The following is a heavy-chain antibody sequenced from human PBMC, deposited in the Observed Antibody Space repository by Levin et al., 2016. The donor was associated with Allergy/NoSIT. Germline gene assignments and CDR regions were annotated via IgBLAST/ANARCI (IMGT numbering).Heavy chain of an antibody. Sequence: KVSCKGSGYSFTSYWISWVRQMPGKGLEWMGRIDPSDSYTNYSPSFQGHVTISADKSISTAYLQWSSLKASDTAMYYCASSLSTVVTAGHDAFDIWGQGTMVTVSS. J-gene: IGHJ3*02. CDR3: ASSLSTVVTAGHDAFDI. D-gene: IGHD4-23*01. CDR2: IDPSDSYT. CDR1: GYSFTSYW. V-gene: IGHV5-10-1*01.